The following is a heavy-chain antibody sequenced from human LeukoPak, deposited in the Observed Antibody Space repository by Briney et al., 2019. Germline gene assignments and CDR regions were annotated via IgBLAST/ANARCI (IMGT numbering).Heavy chain of an antibody. D-gene: IGHD3-22*01. V-gene: IGHV3-66*02. CDR3: ARDGRYYDSSGFDY. CDR2: IYSGGST. CDR1: GFTVSSNY. Sequence: PGGSLRLSCAASGFTVSSNYMSWVRQAPGKGLEWVSVIYSGGSTYYADSVKGRFTISRDNSKNTLYLKMNSLRAEDTAVYYCARDGRYYDSSGFDYWGQGTLVTVSS. J-gene: IGHJ4*02.